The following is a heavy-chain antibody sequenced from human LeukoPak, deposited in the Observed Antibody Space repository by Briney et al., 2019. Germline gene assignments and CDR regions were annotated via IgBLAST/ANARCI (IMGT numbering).Heavy chain of an antibody. V-gene: IGHV1-2*04. D-gene: IGHD5-18*01. CDR3: AREGGGHMYGLDY. J-gene: IGHJ4*02. CDR1: GYSFSAYF. CDR2: FNPTSGDT. Sequence: ASVKVSCKGSGYSFSAYFIHWVRQAPGQGLEWMGRFNPTSGDTNYAQKFQDWVTMTGDTSTSTAYIELSRLSSDDTAVYYCAREGGGHMYGLDYWGQGTLVTVSS.